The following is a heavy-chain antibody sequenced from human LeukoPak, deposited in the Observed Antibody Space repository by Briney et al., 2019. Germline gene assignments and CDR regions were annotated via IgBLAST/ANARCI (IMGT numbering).Heavy chain of an antibody. CDR3: ARSVGRYYYDSSGPHYFDY. D-gene: IGHD3-22*01. J-gene: IGHJ4*02. CDR2: INHSGST. V-gene: IGHV4-34*01. Sequence: KPSETLSLTCAVYGGSFSGYYWSWIRQSPGKGLEWIGEINHSGSTNYNPSLKSRVTISVDTSKNQFSLKLSSVTAADTAVYYCARSVGRYYYDSSGPHYFDYWGQGTLVTVSS. CDR1: GGSFSGYY.